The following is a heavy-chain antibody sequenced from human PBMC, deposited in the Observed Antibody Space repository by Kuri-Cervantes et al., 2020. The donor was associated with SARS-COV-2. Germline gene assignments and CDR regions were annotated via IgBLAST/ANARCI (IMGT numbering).Heavy chain of an antibody. CDR2: IDPSDSYT. Sequence: KVSCKGSGYSFTSYWISWVRQMPGKGLEWMGRIDPSDSYTNYSPSFQGHVTISADKSNSTAYLQWSSLEASDTAMYYCARRHCSSTSCYLDYWGQGTLVTVSS. CDR3: ARRHCSSTSCYLDY. J-gene: IGHJ4*02. D-gene: IGHD2-2*01. V-gene: IGHV5-10-1*01. CDR1: GYSFTSYW.